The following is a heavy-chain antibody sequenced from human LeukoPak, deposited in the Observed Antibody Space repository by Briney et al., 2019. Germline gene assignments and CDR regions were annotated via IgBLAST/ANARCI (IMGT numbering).Heavy chain of an antibody. J-gene: IGHJ5*02. CDR2: ISGSGGST. D-gene: IGHD6-13*01. Sequence: GGSLRLSCAASGFTFSSYAMSWVRQAPGKGLEWVSAISGSGGSTYYADSVKGRFTISRDNSKNTLYLQMNSLRAEDTAVYYCAKELIAAAVLTGWFDHWGQGTLVTVSS. V-gene: IGHV3-23*01. CDR1: GFTFSSYA. CDR3: AKELIAAAVLTGWFDH.